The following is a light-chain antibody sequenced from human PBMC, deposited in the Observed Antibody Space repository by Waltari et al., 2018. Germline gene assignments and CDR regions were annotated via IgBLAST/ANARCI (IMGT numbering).Light chain of an antibody. V-gene: IGKV1D-16*01. CDR3: QQYNSYPYT. J-gene: IGKJ2*01. CDR2: AAS. CDR1: QGVSSW. Sequence: DIQMTQSPSSVSASVGDRVTITCRTSQGVSSWLAWYQQKPGKAPKLLIYAASTLQSGVPSRFSGSGSGTEFTLTISSLQPDDFATYYCQQYNSYPYTFGQGTKLEIK.